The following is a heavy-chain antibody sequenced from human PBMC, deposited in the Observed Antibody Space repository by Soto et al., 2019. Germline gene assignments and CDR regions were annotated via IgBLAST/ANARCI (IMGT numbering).Heavy chain of an antibody. J-gene: IGHJ6*02. CDR3: AREGDVGYYDSSGYYYIYYYYGMDV. D-gene: IGHD3-22*01. CDR2: INWNSGSI. V-gene: IGHV3-9*01. CDR1: GITFDDYA. Sequence: PGGSLRLSCTASGITFDDYAMHWVRQGPGKGLEWVSGINWNSGSIGYADSVKGRFTISRDNAKNSLYLQMNSLRAEDTAVYYCAREGDVGYYDSSGYYYIYYYYGMDVWGQGTTVTVSS.